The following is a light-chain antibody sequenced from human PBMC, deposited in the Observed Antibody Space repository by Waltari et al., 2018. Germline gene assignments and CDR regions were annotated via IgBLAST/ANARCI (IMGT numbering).Light chain of an antibody. CDR1: ALPKQY. J-gene: IGLJ6*01. CDR3: QSADSSGTNV. Sequence: SYELTQPPSVSVSPGQTARITCSGDALPKQYAYWYQQKPGQAPVRVIYKDSERPSGIPERFSGSSSGTTVTLTISGVQAEDEADYYCQSADSSGTNVFGSGTKVTVL. V-gene: IGLV3-25*03. CDR2: KDS.